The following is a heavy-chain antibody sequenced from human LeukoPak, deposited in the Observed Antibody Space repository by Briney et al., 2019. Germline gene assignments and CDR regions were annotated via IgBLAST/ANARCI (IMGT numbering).Heavy chain of an antibody. J-gene: IGHJ4*02. CDR1: GFTFSSYW. D-gene: IGHD4-17*01. Sequence: GGSLRLSCAASGFTFSSYWMSWVRQATGKGLEWVANIKQDGSEKYYVDSVKGRFTISRDNAKNSLYLQMNSLRAEDTAVYYCARDSTDYGDYVFNYWGQGTLVTVSS. V-gene: IGHV3-7*01. CDR2: IKQDGSEK. CDR3: ARDSTDYGDYVFNY.